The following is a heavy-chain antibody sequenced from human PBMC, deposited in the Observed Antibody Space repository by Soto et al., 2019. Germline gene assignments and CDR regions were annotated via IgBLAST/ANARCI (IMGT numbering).Heavy chain of an antibody. Sequence: KPSETLSLTCTFSCGSIISYYWSWIRQPPGKGLEWIGYIYYSGSTNYNPSLKSRVTISVDTSKNQFSLKLSSVTAADTAVYYCARSGYCSSTSCYPRPDYYGMDVWGQGTTVTVSS. CDR1: CGSIISYY. CDR3: ARSGYCSSTSCYPRPDYYGMDV. J-gene: IGHJ6*02. D-gene: IGHD2-2*03. V-gene: IGHV4-59*01. CDR2: IYYSGST.